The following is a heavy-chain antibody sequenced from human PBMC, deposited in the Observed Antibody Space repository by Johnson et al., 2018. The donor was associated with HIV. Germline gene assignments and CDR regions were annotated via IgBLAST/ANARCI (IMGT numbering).Heavy chain of an antibody. J-gene: IGHJ3*02. V-gene: IGHV3-66*02. CDR2: IYSGGRS. D-gene: IGHD1-1*01. CDR1: GFTVRSNY. Sequence: VQLVESGGGLVQPGWSLRLSCVASGFTVRSNYMSWVRQAPGKGLEWVSVIYSGGRSYYADSVKGRLTLSRDNSNNTLYLQMNSLRAEDTAVYYCARDVTAGNDAFDIWGQGTMVTVSS. CDR3: ARDVTAGNDAFDI.